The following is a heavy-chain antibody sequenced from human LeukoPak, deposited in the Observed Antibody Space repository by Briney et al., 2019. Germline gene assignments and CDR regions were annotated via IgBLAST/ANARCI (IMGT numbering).Heavy chain of an antibody. CDR2: INHSGST. D-gene: IGHD6-19*01. J-gene: IGHJ4*02. V-gene: IGHV4-34*01. CDR1: GGSFSGYY. CDR3: ARGRVAVAGLAFDC. Sequence: PSETLSLTCAVYGGSFSGYYWSWIRQPPGKGLEWIGEINHSGSTNYNPSLKSRVTISVDTSKNQFSLKLSSVTAADMAVYYCARGRVAVAGLAFDCWGQGTLVTVSS.